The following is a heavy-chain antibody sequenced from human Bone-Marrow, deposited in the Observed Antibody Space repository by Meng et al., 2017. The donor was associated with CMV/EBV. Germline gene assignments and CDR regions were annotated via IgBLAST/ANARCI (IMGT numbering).Heavy chain of an antibody. D-gene: IGHD4-11*01. CDR3: ARDQGVETTVTNARYGMDV. V-gene: IGHV3-30*04. Sequence: GGSLRLSCAASRFTFSAYAMHWVRQAPGKGLEWVAVISYDGTDKHYADSVKGRFTISRDNSKNTLYLQMNSLRPEDTAVYYCARDQGVETTVTNARYGMDVWGQGTTVPVSS. CDR2: ISYDGTDK. CDR1: RFTFSAYA. J-gene: IGHJ6*02.